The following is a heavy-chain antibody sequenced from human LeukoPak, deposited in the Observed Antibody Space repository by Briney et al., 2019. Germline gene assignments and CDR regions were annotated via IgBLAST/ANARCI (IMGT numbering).Heavy chain of an antibody. J-gene: IGHJ4*02. CDR3: ARHSSSWYHNFDY. V-gene: IGHV4-39*01. CDR1: GGSISSSSYY. CDR2: IYYSGST. D-gene: IGHD6-13*01. Sequence: SETLSLTCTVSGGSISSSSYYWGWIRQPPGKGLEWIGSIYYSGSTYYKPSLKSRVTISVDTSKNQFSLKLSSVTAADTAVYYCARHSSSWYHNFDYWGQGTLVTVSS.